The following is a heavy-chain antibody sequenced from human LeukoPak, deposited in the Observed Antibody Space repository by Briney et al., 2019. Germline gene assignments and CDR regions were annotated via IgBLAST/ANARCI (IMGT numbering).Heavy chain of an antibody. V-gene: IGHV3-23*01. CDR2: ISGSGGST. CDR3: AKDFRTVTATIDY. Sequence: GRSLRLSCVGSGFTFSRYGMHWVRQAPGKGLEWVSAISGSGGSTYYADSVKGRFTISRDNSKNTLYLQMNSLRAEDTAVYYCAKDFRTVTATIDYWGQGTLVTVSS. D-gene: IGHD4-17*01. CDR1: GFTFSRYG. J-gene: IGHJ4*02.